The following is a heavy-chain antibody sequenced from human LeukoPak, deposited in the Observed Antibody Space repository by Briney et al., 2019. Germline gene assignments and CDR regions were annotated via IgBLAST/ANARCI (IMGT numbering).Heavy chain of an antibody. CDR2: ISAGNDRT. CDR3: AKRGGGGAFDF. CDR1: GFTFSDYY. V-gene: IGHV3-11*03. J-gene: IGHJ3*01. D-gene: IGHD3-10*01. Sequence: GGSLRLSCAASGFTFSDYYMSWIRQAPGKGLEWVSYISAGNDRTYYVDSVKGRFTVSRDNSKNTVFLQMNTLRAEDMAVYYCAKRGGGGAFDFWGHGTTVTVSS.